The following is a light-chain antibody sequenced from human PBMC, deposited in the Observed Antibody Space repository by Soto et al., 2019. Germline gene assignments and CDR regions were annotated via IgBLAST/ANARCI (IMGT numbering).Light chain of an antibody. CDR2: AAS. V-gene: IGKV1-12*01. CDR1: QSISSW. J-gene: IGKJ1*01. CDR3: QQANSPPT. Sequence: DIQMTPSPSTLSASVGDRVTITCRARQSISSWLAWYQQKPGKAPKSLIYAASNLQSGVPSRFSGSGSGTEFTLTISSLQPEDFATYYCQQANSPPTFGQGTKVDIK.